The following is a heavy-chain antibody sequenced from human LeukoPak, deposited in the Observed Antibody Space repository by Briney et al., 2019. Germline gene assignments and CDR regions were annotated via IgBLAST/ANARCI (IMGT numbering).Heavy chain of an antibody. CDR3: TRRSSAAGRQYFDY. CDR2: IKRGTDGGTS. CDR1: GFTFSSAW. Sequence: GGSLRLSCAASGFTFSSAWMNWVRQAPGKGLEGVGRIKRGTDGGTSDYAAPVKGTFTISRDDSENTLYLQMNSLKTEDTAVYYCTRRSSAAGRQYFDYWGQGTLVTVSS. J-gene: IGHJ4*02. D-gene: IGHD6-13*01. V-gene: IGHV3-15*07.